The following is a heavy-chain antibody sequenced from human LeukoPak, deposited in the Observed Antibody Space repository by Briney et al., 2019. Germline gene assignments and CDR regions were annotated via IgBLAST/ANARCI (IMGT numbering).Heavy chain of an antibody. CDR1: GFTFSNYW. V-gene: IGHV3-7*01. D-gene: IGHD3-22*01. Sequence: GGSLRLSCAASGFTFSNYWMSWVRQAPGKGLEWVANIKQDESEKYYVDPVKGRFTVSRDNAKNSLHLQMNSLRAEDTAVYYCARDGGSSGYYKIDYWGQGTLVTVSS. CDR2: IKQDESEK. CDR3: ARDGGSSGYYKIDY. J-gene: IGHJ4*02.